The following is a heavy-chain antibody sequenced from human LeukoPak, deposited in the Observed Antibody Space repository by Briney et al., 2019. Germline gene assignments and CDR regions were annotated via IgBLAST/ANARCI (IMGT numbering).Heavy chain of an antibody. CDR3: ARDYYDSSGTRSQH. V-gene: IGHV1-8*01. CDR2: MNPNSGNT. J-gene: IGHJ1*01. D-gene: IGHD3-22*01. CDR1: GYTFTSYD. Sequence: ASVKVSCKASGYTFTSYDINWVRQATGQGLEWMGWMNPNSGNTGYAQKFQGRDTMTRNTSISTAYMELSSLRSEDTAVYYCARDYYDSSGTRSQHWGQGTLVTVSS.